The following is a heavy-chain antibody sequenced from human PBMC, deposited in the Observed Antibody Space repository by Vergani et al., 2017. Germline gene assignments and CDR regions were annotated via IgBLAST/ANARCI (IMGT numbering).Heavy chain of an antibody. CDR2: ISGNNDDV. Sequence: VQLVESGGGVVQPGRSLRLSCAASGFTFSHYSMNWVRQAPGKGLEWVSSISGNNDDVYYADSVKGRFTISRDNAKNSLYLDMSSLRAEDTAIYYCAREEDTIVVIMGAFDIWGQGTMVTVSS. CDR3: AREEDTIVVIMGAFDI. V-gene: IGHV3-21*01. J-gene: IGHJ3*02. CDR1: GFTFSHYS. D-gene: IGHD3-22*01.